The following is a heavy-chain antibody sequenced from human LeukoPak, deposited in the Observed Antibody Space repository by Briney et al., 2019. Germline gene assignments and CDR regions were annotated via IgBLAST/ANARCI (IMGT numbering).Heavy chain of an antibody. CDR3: ARDLRDTAMDYFDY. J-gene: IGHJ4*02. D-gene: IGHD5-18*01. CDR2: INPNSGGT. CDR1: GYTFTGYY. V-gene: IGHV1-2*02. Sequence: ASVKVSCKASGYTFTGYYMHWVRQAPGQGLEWMGWINPNSGGTNYAQKFQGRVTMTRDTSISTAYMELSRLRSDDTAVYYCARDLRDTAMDYFDYWGQGTLVTVSS.